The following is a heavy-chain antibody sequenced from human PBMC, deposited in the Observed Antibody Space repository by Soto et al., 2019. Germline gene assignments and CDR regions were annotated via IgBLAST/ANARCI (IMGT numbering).Heavy chain of an antibody. CDR2: ISSSSSYI. Sequence: GGSLILSCAASGFTFSSYSMNWVRQAPGKGLEWVSSISSSSSYIYYADSVKGRFTISRDNAKNSLYLQMNSLRAEDTAVYYCARDLFRGAPADWGQGTLVTVSS. CDR1: GFTFSSYS. D-gene: IGHD3-10*01. V-gene: IGHV3-21*01. CDR3: ARDLFRGAPAD. J-gene: IGHJ4*02.